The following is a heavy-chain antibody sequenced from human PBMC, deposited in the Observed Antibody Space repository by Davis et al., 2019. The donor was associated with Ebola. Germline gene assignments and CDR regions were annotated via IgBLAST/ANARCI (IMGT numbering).Heavy chain of an antibody. CDR1: GFTFSRYA. Sequence: GESLKISCAASGFTFSRYAMSWVRQAPGKGLEWVSTISGSGVGTYYSDSVKGRFTISRGNSKDTLYRQMNSLRAEDTAVYSCARVRRNPYYYYGMDVWGQGTTVTVSS. J-gene: IGHJ6*02. V-gene: IGHV3-23*01. CDR3: ARVRRNPYYYYGMDV. CDR2: ISGSGVGT.